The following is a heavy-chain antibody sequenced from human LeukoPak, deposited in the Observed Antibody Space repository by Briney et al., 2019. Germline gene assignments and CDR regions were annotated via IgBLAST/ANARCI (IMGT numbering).Heavy chain of an antibody. J-gene: IGHJ4*02. CDR1: GFIFSSYW. V-gene: IGHV3-21*01. CDR3: ARMVTRDD. CDR2: ISSSSSYI. D-gene: IGHD5-18*01. Sequence: PGGSLRLSCAASGFIFSSYWMSWVRQAPGKGLEWVSSISSSSSYIYYADSVKGRFTISRDNAKNSLYLQMNSLRAEDTAVYYCARMVTRDDWGQGTLVTVSS.